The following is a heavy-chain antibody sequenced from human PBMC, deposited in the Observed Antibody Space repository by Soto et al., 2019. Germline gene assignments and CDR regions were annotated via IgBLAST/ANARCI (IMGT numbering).Heavy chain of an antibody. D-gene: IGHD1-1*01. CDR2: IIPIFGTA. CDR1: GGTFSSYA. CDR3: ARPLERLRNYYYGMDV. Sequence: GASVKVSCKASGGTFSSYAISWVRQAPGQGLEWMGGIIPIFGTANYAQKFQGRVTITADESTSTAYMELSSLRSEDTAVYYCARPLERLRNYYYGMDVWGQGTTVTVSS. J-gene: IGHJ6*02. V-gene: IGHV1-69*13.